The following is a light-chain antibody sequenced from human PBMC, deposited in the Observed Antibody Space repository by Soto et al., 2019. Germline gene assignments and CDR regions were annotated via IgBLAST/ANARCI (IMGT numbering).Light chain of an antibody. J-gene: IGKJ1*01. CDR1: QSLTSRY. V-gene: IGKV3-15*01. CDR3: QQYNIWPRT. CDR2: GAS. Sequence: EIVLTQSPGTLSLSLGERATLSRRASQSLTSRYLAWYRQKPGQAPRLLIYGASTRATGIPARFSGSGSGTEFTLTISSLQSEDFAVYYCQQYNIWPRTFGQGTKVDIK.